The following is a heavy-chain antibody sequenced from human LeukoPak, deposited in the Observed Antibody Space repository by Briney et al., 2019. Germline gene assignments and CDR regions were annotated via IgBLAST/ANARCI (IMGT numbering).Heavy chain of an antibody. Sequence: SSETLSLTCTVSGGSISSGSYYWSWIRQPAGKGLEWIGELNHSGSTNYNPSLKSRVTISVDTSKNQFSLKLGSVTAADTAVYYCARDIQSIAARPLDYWGQGTLVTVSS. CDR2: LNHSGST. V-gene: IGHV4-61*10. CDR3: ARDIQSIAARPLDY. CDR1: GGSISSGSYY. J-gene: IGHJ4*02. D-gene: IGHD6-6*01.